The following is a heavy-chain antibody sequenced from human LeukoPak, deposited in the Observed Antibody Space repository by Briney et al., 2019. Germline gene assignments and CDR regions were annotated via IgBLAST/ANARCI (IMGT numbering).Heavy chain of an antibody. Sequence: SVKVSCKASGGTFSSYAISWVRQAPGQGLEWMGGIIPIFGTANYAQKFQGRVTITADESTSTAYMELSSLRSEYTAVYYCARAAGGYDFWSGYYGYWGQGTLVTGSS. V-gene: IGHV1-69*13. J-gene: IGHJ4*02. CDR3: ARAAGGYDFWSGYYGY. D-gene: IGHD3-3*01. CDR1: GGTFSSYA. CDR2: IIPIFGTA.